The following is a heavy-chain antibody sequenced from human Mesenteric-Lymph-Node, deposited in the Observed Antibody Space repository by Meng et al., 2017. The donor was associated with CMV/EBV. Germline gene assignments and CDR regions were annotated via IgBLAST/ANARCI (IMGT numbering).Heavy chain of an antibody. CDR2: ISGCNDNT. D-gene: IGHD1-1*01. J-gene: IGHJ4*02. CDR3: ARDSGADY. Sequence: VKVSCKASGYTFTSYGINWVRQAPGQGLEWMGRISGCNDNTNYTRSLQGRDTMTTDTSTSTAYMELRSLGSDDTAVYYCARDSGADYWGQGTLVTVSS. V-gene: IGHV1-18*01. CDR1: GYTFTSYG.